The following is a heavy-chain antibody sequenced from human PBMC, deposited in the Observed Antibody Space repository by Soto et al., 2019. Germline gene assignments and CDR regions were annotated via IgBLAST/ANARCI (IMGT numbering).Heavy chain of an antibody. J-gene: IGHJ4*02. D-gene: IGHD3-16*01. Sequence: SETLSLTCTVSGGTISSWCWSWIRQPPGKGLEWIGYIYYSGRTNYNPSLKSRVTISVDTSKNQFSLKLSSVTAADTAVYYCARRWGMGFDYWGQGTLVTVSS. CDR2: IYYSGRT. CDR1: GGTISSWC. CDR3: ARRWGMGFDY. V-gene: IGHV4-59*01.